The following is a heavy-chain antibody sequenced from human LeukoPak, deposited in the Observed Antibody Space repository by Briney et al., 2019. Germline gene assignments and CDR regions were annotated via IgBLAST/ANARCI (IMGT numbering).Heavy chain of an antibody. CDR3: AKVVEMATILSRAFDY. D-gene: IGHD5-24*01. J-gene: IGHJ4*02. CDR2: VSAGAGST. Sequence: GSLSLSCAASGFTFTSYAMTWVRQAPGKGLEWVSGVSAGAGSTYYADSVKGRFTISRDNSKNTLYLQMNSLRAEDTAVYYCAKVVEMATILSRAFDYWGQGTLVTVSS. V-gene: IGHV3-23*01. CDR1: GFTFTSYA.